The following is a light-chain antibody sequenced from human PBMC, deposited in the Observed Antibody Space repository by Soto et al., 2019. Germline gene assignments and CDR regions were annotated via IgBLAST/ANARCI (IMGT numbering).Light chain of an antibody. V-gene: IGKV3-15*01. J-gene: IGKJ4*01. CDR3: QQYNTWPLS. Sequence: IVMTQSPATLSVSPGEGATLSCRASQSIGSNLAWYQQKPGQGPRLLIYGASTRATGVPARFRGSGSGTEFTLTISTLQSEDFAVYHCQQYNTWPLSFGGGTKVEIX. CDR2: GAS. CDR1: QSIGSN.